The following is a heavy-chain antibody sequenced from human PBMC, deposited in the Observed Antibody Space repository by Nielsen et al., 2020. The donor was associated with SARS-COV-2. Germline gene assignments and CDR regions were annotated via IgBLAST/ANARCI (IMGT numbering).Heavy chain of an antibody. CDR2: INTSDGST. CDR3: ATGIAAAGRFDP. CDR1: GYTFTNYY. V-gene: IGHV1-46*01. Sequence: ASVKVSCKASGYTFTNYYMHWVRQAPGQGLEWMGIINTSDGSTIYAQKFQGRVTMTEDTSTDTAYMELSSLRSEDTAVYYCATGIAAAGRFDPWGQGTLVTVSS. D-gene: IGHD6-13*01. J-gene: IGHJ5*02.